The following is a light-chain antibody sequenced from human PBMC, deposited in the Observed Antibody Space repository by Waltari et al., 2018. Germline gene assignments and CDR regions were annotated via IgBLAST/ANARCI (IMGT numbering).Light chain of an antibody. V-gene: IGKV3-20*01. CDR3: QKYSSSPYS. J-gene: IGKJ2*03. CDR2: GAS. CDR1: QSVSSY. Sequence: VILTQSPATLSLSPGERATLSCRASQSVSSYLAWYQQKPGQAPRLLIYGASSRATGIPDRFSCSGSGTEFTLTISSLEPEDFAVYYCQKYSSSPYSFGQRTKVEIK.